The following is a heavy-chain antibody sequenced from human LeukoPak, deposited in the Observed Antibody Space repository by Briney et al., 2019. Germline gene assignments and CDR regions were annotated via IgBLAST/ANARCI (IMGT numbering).Heavy chain of an antibody. D-gene: IGHD3-22*01. CDR1: GFTFSSYG. CDR3: ARNRVYYDSSGKARMGY. V-gene: IGHV3-30*02. J-gene: IGHJ4*02. Sequence: PGGSLRLSCAASGFTFSSYGMHWVRQAPGKGLEWVAFIRYDGSNKYYADSVKGRFTISRDNSKNTLYLQMNSLRAEDTAVYYCARNRVYYDSSGKARMGYWGQGTLVTVSS. CDR2: IRYDGSNK.